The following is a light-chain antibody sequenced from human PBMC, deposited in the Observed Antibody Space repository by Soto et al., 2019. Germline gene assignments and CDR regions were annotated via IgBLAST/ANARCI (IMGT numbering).Light chain of an antibody. V-gene: IGKV4-1*01. J-gene: IGKJ4*01. CDR3: QQYFTTPLT. CDR2: WAS. Sequence: DIVMTQSPDSLAVSLGERATINCKSSQTVLYSSNNKNYLAWYQQKPGQPPKLLIYWASTRESGVPDRFSGSGSEPDFTLTISSLQDEDVAVYYCQQYFTTPLTFGGGTKVEIK. CDR1: QTVLYSSNNKNY.